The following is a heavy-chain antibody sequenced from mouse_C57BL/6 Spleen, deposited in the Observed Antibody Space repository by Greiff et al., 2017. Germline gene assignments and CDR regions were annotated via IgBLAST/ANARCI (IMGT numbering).Heavy chain of an antibody. CDR2: IRSKSSNYAT. J-gene: IGHJ1*03. D-gene: IGHD1-1*01. CDR3: VREEITTPYWYFDV. CDR1: GFTFNTYA. Sequence: GGGLVQPKGSLKLSCAASGFTFNTYAMHWVRQAPGKGLEWVARIRSKSSNYATYYADSGKDRFTISRDASQSMLYLQMNKLKTEDTAMYYCVREEITTPYWYFDVWGTGTTVTVSS. V-gene: IGHV10-3*01.